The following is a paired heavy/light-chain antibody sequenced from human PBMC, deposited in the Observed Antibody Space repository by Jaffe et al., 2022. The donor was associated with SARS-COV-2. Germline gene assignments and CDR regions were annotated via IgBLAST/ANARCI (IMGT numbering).Light chain of an antibody. CDR3: QQTYSTLGT. CDR2: AAS. J-gene: IGKJ3*01. V-gene: IGKV1-39*01. CDR1: LTIGNY. Sequence: DIQMTQSPSSLSASVGDRVTITCRASLTIGNYLNWYRQKPGKAPDLLIYAASSLQSGVPSRFSGSGSGTDFTLTISSLQPEDFATYYCQQTYSTLGTFGPGTKVDLK.
Heavy chain of an antibody. D-gene: IGHD3-10*01. Sequence: EVQMVESGGGLVKPGGSLRLSCAASGFTFTDYSMNWVRLAPGKGLEGVSSITSSGYIWDADSVKGRFTISRDNTKNSLFLQMNSLRAEDTAVYYCARGFTHTAGAFDIWGQGTVVTVSS. CDR2: ITSSGYI. CDR3: ARGFTHTAGAFDI. V-gene: IGHV3-21*01. J-gene: IGHJ3*02. CDR1: GFTFTDYS.